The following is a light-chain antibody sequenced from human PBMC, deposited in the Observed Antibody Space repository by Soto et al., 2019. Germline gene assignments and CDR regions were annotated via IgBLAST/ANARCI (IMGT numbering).Light chain of an antibody. V-gene: IGLV1-40*01. J-gene: IGLJ3*02. CDR3: QSYDSSPSGWV. CDR1: SSNIGAGYD. CDR2: GNS. Sequence: QSVLTQPPSVSGAPGQRVTISCTGSSSNIGAGYDVHWYQLLPGTAPKLLIYGNSNRPSGVPDRFSGSKSGTSASLAITGLQAEDEADYYCQSYDSSPSGWVFGGGTQLTVL.